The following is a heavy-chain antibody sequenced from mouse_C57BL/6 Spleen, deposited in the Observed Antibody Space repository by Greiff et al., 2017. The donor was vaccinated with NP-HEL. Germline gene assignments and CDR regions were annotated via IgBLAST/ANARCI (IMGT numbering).Heavy chain of an antibody. D-gene: IGHD2-1*01. Sequence: VQLQQSGAELVKPGASVKMSCKASGYTFTSYWITWVKQRPGQGLEWIGDIYPGSGSTNYNEKFKSKATLTVDTSSSTAYMQLSSLTSEDSAVYYCARSPRNYGYFDYWGQGTTLTVSS. J-gene: IGHJ2*01. CDR3: ARSPRNYGYFDY. V-gene: IGHV1-55*01. CDR1: GYTFTSYW. CDR2: IYPGSGST.